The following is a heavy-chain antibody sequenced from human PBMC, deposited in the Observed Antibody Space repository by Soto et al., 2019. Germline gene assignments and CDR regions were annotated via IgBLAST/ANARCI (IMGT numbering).Heavy chain of an antibody. CDR1: GYTFTSYA. Sequence: GASVKVSCKASGYTFTSYAMHWVRQAPGQRLEWMGWINAGNGNTKYSQKFQGRVTITRDTSASTAYMELSSLRSEDTAVYYCARDFSGYCSSTSCLDYYYYYMDVWGKGTKVTVSS. D-gene: IGHD2-2*01. CDR3: ARDFSGYCSSTSCLDYYYYYMDV. CDR2: INAGNGNT. J-gene: IGHJ6*03. V-gene: IGHV1-3*01.